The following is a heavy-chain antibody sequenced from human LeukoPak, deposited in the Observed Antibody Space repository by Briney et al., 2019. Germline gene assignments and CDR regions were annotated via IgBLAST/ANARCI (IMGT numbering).Heavy chain of an antibody. CDR3: ARDGSYSSGYYGGGAQYYLDY. CDR1: GGTFSSYA. Sequence: ASVKVSCKASGGTFSSYAISWVRQAPGQGLEWMGWMNPNSGNTGYAQKFQGRVTITRNTSISTAYMELSSLRSEDTAVYYCARDGSYSSGYYGGGAQYYLDYWGQGALVTVSS. D-gene: IGHD3-22*01. CDR2: MNPNSGNT. J-gene: IGHJ4*02. V-gene: IGHV1-8*03.